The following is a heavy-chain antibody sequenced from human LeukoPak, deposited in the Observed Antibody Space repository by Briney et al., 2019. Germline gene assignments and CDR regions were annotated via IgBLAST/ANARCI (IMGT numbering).Heavy chain of an antibody. Sequence: ASVKVSCKASGYTFTSYGISWVRQAPGQGLEWMGWISANNGNTYYAQRFQDRVTMTTDTSTSTAYMELRGLRSDDTAVYYCARYYGSGSPVYWGQGTLGTVSS. CDR3: ARYYGSGSPVY. V-gene: IGHV1-18*01. CDR1: GYTFTSYG. D-gene: IGHD3-10*01. J-gene: IGHJ4*02. CDR2: ISANNGNT.